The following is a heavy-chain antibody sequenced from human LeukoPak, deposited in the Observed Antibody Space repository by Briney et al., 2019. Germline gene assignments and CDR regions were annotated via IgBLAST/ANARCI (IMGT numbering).Heavy chain of an antibody. Sequence: ASETLSLTCTVSGGSISSSSYYWGWIRQPPGKGLEWIGSIYYSGSTYYNPSLKSRVTISVDTSKNQFSLKLSSVTAADTAVYYCARDTLTVTRDWGQGTLVTVSS. CDR2: IYYSGST. J-gene: IGHJ4*02. D-gene: IGHD4-17*01. V-gene: IGHV4-39*07. CDR3: ARDTLTVTRD. CDR1: GGSISSSSYY.